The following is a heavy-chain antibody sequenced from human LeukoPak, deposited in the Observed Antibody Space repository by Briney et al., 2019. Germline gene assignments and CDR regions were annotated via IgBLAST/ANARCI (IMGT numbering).Heavy chain of an antibody. D-gene: IGHD5-18*01. J-gene: IGHJ6*03. V-gene: IGHV3-7*01. CDR3: AGQLWLIKDYYYMDV. CDR2: IKQDGSEK. CDR1: GFTFSSYW. Sequence: PGGSLRLSCAASGFTFSSYWMNWVRQAPGKGLEWVANIKQDGSEKYYVDSVKGRFTISRDNAKNSLYLQMNSLRAEDTAVYYCAGQLWLIKDYYYMDVWGKGTTVTVSS.